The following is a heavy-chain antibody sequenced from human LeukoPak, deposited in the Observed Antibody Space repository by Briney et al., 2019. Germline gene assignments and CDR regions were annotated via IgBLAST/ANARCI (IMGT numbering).Heavy chain of an antibody. CDR3: AKIGTFGGYYHYYYYGMDV. D-gene: IGHD3-22*01. Sequence: GRSLRLSCAASGFTFSSYAMHWVRQAPGKGLEWVAVISYDGSNKYYADSVKGRFTISRDNSKNTLYPQMNSLRAEDTAVYYCAKIGTFGGYYHYYYYGMDVWGQGNPGHRLL. CDR1: GFTFSSYA. CDR2: ISYDGSNK. J-gene: IGHJ6*02. V-gene: IGHV3-30-3*02.